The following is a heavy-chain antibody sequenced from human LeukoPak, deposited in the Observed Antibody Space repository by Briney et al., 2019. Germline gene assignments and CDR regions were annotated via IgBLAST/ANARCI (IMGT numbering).Heavy chain of an antibody. CDR1: GYTFTTYG. D-gene: IGHD3-10*01. Sequence: ASVKVSCKASGYTFTTYGISWVRQAPGQGLEWMGWISGYNGNTNYAQKFHGRITMTTETSTSTAYMELRSLRSDDTAVYYCARSDISIVRGAMVWGQGTLVIVSS. V-gene: IGHV1-18*01. CDR3: ARSDISIVRGAMV. J-gene: IGHJ4*02. CDR2: ISGYNGNT.